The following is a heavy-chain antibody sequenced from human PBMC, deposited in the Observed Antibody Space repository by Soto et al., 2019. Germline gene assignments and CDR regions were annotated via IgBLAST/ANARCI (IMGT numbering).Heavy chain of an antibody. D-gene: IGHD1-26*01. CDR2: ISGSGGST. V-gene: IGHV3-23*01. J-gene: IGHJ4*02. CDR3: AKGRGREWELLGYFDY. Sequence: GGSLRLSCAASGFTFSSYAMSWVRQAPGKGLEWVSAISGSGGSTYYADSVKGRFTISGDNSKNTLYLQMNSLRAEDTAVYYCAKGRGREWELLGYFDYWGQGTLVTVS. CDR1: GFTFSSYA.